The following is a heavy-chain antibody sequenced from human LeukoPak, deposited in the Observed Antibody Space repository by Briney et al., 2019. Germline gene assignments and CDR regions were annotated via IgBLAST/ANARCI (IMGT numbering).Heavy chain of an antibody. D-gene: IGHD6-19*01. J-gene: IGHJ4*02. Sequence: SETLSLTCAVYGGSFSGYYWSWIRQPPGKGLEWIGEINHNGSTNYNPSLKSRLTISVDTSKNQFSLRLSSVTAADTAVYYCASSTTVGYSSGWYVGYWGQGTPVTVSS. CDR3: ASSTTVGYSSGWYVGY. V-gene: IGHV4-34*01. CDR2: INHNGST. CDR1: GGSFSGYY.